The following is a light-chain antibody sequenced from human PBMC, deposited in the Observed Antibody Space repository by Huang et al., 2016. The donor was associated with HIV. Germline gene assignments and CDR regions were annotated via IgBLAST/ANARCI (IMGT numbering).Light chain of an antibody. J-gene: IGKJ4*01. CDR1: EGVGNS. CDR2: DAS. CDR3: QQRSKD. V-gene: IGKV3-11*01. Sequence: EVVLTQSPATLSLSPGDRVTLSCRASEGVGNSLAWYQQRPGQAPRLLIYDASNRATGIPARFSGSGSGTDFTLTISSLEPEDIAVYYCQQRSKDFGGGTKVEIK.